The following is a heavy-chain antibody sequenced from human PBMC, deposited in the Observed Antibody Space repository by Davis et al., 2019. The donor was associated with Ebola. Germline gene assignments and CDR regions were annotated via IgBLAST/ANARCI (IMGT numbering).Heavy chain of an antibody. D-gene: IGHD2-2*01. V-gene: IGHV3-48*02. CDR2: ISSSSSTI. CDR1: GFTFSSYS. Sequence: PGGSLRLSCAASGFTFSSYSMNWVRQAPGKGLEWVSYISSSSSTIYYADSVKGRFTISRDNAKNSLYLQMNSLRDEDTAVYYCARQSSPCSSTSCYWYFDLWGRGTLVTVSS. CDR3: ARQSSPCSSTSCYWYFDL. J-gene: IGHJ2*01.